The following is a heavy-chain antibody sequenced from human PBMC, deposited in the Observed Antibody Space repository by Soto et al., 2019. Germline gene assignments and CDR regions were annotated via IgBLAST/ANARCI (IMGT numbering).Heavy chain of an antibody. J-gene: IGHJ4*02. Sequence: PGGSLRLSCAASGFTFSSYGMHWVRQAPGKGLEWVAVIWYDGSNKYYADSVKGRFTISRDNSKNTLYLQMNSLRAEDTAVYYCARDVPYDSSGYPFDYWGQGTLVTVSS. CDR3: ARDVPYDSSGYPFDY. D-gene: IGHD3-22*01. CDR1: GFTFSSYG. CDR2: IWYDGSNK. V-gene: IGHV3-33*01.